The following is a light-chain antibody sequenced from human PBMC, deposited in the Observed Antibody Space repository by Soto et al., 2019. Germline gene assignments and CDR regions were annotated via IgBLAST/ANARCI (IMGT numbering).Light chain of an antibody. CDR2: GTS. CDR1: QSVTTN. CDR3: QQYNNWPPWT. J-gene: IGKJ1*01. V-gene: IGKV3-15*01. Sequence: EVVMTQSPASLSVSPWERATLSCRATQSVTTNLAWYQQKPGQAPRLLIYGTSNRATGIPARFSGSRSGTEFTLTISSLQSEDYAIYYCQQYNNWPPWTFGQGTKVDIK.